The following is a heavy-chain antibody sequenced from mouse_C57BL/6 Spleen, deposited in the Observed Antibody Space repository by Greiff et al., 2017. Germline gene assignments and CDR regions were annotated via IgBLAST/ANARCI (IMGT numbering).Heavy chain of an antibody. CDR1: GYTFTSYG. J-gene: IGHJ2*01. CDR2: IYPRSGNT. Sequence: QVQLQQSGAELARPGASVKLSCKASGYTFTSYGISWVKQRTGQGLEWIGEIYPRSGNTYYNEKFKGKATLTADKSSSTAYMELRSLTSEDSAVYFCARDYYGSSGHYFDYWGQGTTLTVSS. V-gene: IGHV1-81*01. CDR3: ARDYYGSSGHYFDY. D-gene: IGHD1-1*01.